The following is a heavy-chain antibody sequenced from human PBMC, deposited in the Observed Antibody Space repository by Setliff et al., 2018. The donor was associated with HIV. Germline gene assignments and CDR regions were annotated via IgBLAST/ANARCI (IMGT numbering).Heavy chain of an antibody. CDR3: AGGEIYGVMTFDH. CDR1: TFTLNGYF. V-gene: IGHV1-2*02. CDR2: INPDSGGT. Sequence: ASVKVSCKASTFTLNGYFLHWVRQAPGQGLEWMGWINPDSGGTNYAPKFQGRVPMTRDTCISTVYMELRRLKPNDTAVYYCAGGEIYGVMTFDHWGQGTLVTVSS. D-gene: IGHD3-10*01. J-gene: IGHJ5*02.